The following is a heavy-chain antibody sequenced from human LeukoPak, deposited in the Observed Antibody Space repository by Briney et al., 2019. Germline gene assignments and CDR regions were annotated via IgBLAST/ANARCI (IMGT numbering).Heavy chain of an antibody. CDR1: GYTFTSYG. J-gene: IGHJ5*02. CDR3: ARARLGYCSSTSCYAGWFDP. V-gene: IGHV1-18*04. D-gene: IGHD2-2*01. CDR2: ISAYNGNT. Sequence: GASVTVSCKASGYTFTSYGISWVRQAPGQGLEWMGWISAYNGNTNYAQKLQGRVTMTTDTSTSTAYMELRSLRSDDTAVYYCARARLGYCSSTSCYAGWFDPWGQGTLVTVSS.